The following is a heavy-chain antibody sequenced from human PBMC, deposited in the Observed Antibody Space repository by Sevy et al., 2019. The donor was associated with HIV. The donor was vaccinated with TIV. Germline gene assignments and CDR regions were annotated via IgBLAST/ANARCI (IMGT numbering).Heavy chain of an antibody. CDR3: ARGIPRRSTMIVVVIPYYYYYGMDV. CDR1: GYTFTGYY. D-gene: IGHD3-22*01. V-gene: IGHV1-2*02. J-gene: IGHJ6*02. CDR2: INPNSGGT. Sequence: ASVKVSCKASGYTFTGYYMHWVRQAPGQGLEWMGWINPNSGGTNYAQKFQGRVTMTRDTSISTADMELSRLRSDDTAVYYCARGIPRRSTMIVVVIPYYYYYGMDVWGQGTTVTVSS.